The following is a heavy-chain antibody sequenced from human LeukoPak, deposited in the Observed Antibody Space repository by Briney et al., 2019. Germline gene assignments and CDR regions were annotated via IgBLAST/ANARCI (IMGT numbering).Heavy chain of an antibody. CDR2: INYSGSNA. CDR3: ARDIELST. J-gene: IGHJ3*01. V-gene: IGHV3-23*01. Sequence: GGSLRLSCAASGFTFSISAMTWLRQAPGKGLEWVALINYSGSNAYYADSVRGRFTISRDSSKRMLYLQMDSLRAEDTAIYYCARDIELSTWGQGTMVSV. D-gene: IGHD1-7*01. CDR1: GFTFSISA.